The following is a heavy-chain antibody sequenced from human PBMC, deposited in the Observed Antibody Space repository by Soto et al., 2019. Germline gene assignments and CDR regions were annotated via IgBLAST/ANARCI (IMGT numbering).Heavy chain of an antibody. V-gene: IGHV4-31*03. J-gene: IGHJ4*02. Sequence: SETLSLTCTVSGGSISSGGYYWSWIRQHPGKGLEWIGYIYYSGSTYYNPSLKSRVTISVDTSKNQFSLKLSSVTAADTAVYYCAREFYCGGDRYPNYFDYWGQGTLVTVSS. D-gene: IGHD2-21*02. CDR2: IYYSGST. CDR1: GGSISSGGYY. CDR3: AREFYCGGDRYPNYFDY.